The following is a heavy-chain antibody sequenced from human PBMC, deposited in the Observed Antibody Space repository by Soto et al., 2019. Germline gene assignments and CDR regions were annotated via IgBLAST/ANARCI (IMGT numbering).Heavy chain of an antibody. J-gene: IGHJ6*02. D-gene: IGHD6-13*01. V-gene: IGHV3-73*01. CDR2: IRSKANSYAT. CDR1: GFTFSGSA. Sequence: PGGSLRLSCAVSGFTFSGSAMHWVRQASGKGLEWVGRIRSKANSYATAYAASVKGRFTISRDDSKNTAYLQMNSLKTEDTAVYYCTRQDSSSRYGDYYYGMDVWGQGTTVTVSS. CDR3: TRQDSSSRYGDYYYGMDV.